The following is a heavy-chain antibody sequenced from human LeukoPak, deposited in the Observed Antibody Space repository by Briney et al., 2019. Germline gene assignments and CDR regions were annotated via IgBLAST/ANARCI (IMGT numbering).Heavy chain of an antibody. CDR2: IYHSGST. V-gene: IGHV4-4*02. Sequence: PSETLSLTCAVSGGSISSSNWWSWVRQPPGKGLEWIGEIYHSGSTNYNPSLKSRVTISVDKSKNQFSLKLSSVTAADTAVYYCARAPMVRGEYLDCWGQGTLVTVSS. D-gene: IGHD3-10*01. CDR3: ARAPMVRGEYLDC. CDR1: GGSISSSNW. J-gene: IGHJ4*02.